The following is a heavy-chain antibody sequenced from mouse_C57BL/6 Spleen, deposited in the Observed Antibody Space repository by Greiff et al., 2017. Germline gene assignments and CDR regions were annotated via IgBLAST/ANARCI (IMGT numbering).Heavy chain of an antibody. CDR2: IDPSDSYT. CDR1: GYTFTSYW. J-gene: IGHJ2*01. Sequence: QVQLQQPGAELVRPGTSVKLSCKASGYTFTSYWMHWVKQRPGQGLEWIGVIDPSDSYTNYNQKFKGKATLTVDTSSITAYMQLSSLTSEDSAVYDCAREVSSMVTTTRVYYFDYWGQGTTLTVSS. D-gene: IGHD2-2*01. V-gene: IGHV1-59*01. CDR3: AREVSSMVTTTRVYYFDY.